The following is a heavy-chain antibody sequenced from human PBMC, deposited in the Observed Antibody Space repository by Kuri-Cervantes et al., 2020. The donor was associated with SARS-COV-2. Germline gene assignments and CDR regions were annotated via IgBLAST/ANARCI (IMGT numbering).Heavy chain of an antibody. CDR3: ARDFNPLDY. Sequence: GGSLRLSCAASGFTFSSYWMSWVRQAPGKGLEWVSYISSSSSTIYYADSVKGRFTISRDNAKNSLYLQMNSLRAEDTAVYYCARDFNPLDYWGQGTLVTVSS. V-gene: IGHV3-48*01. J-gene: IGHJ4*02. CDR2: ISSSSSTI. CDR1: GFTFSSYW.